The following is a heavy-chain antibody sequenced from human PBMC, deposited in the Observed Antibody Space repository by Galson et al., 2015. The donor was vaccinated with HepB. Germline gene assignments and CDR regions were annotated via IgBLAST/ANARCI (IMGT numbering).Heavy chain of an antibody. J-gene: IGHJ3*02. Sequence: LSLTCAVYGGSFSGYYWSWIRQPPGKGLEWIGEINHSGSTNYNPSLKSRVTISVDTSKNQFSLKLSSVTAADTAVYYCARGDYYDSSGYYQNSGAFDIWGQGTMVTVSS. CDR1: GGSFSGYY. CDR2: INHSGST. CDR3: ARGDYYDSSGYYQNSGAFDI. V-gene: IGHV4-34*01. D-gene: IGHD3-22*01.